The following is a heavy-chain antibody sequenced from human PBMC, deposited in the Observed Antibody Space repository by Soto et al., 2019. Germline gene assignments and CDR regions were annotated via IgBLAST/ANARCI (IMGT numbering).Heavy chain of an antibody. D-gene: IGHD3-10*01. J-gene: IGHJ5*02. CDR1: GFTFSSYA. CDR3: AKDSMTMVRGLKIGLDP. Sequence: DVQLLESGGGLVQPGGSLRLSCAASGFTFSSYAMTWVRQAPGKGLEWVSAISGSGTSTYSADPVRGRFTISRDNYQNTLYLKMNSLRAEDTAVSYCAKDSMTMVRGLKIGLDPWGQGTLLTVSS. V-gene: IGHV3-23*01. CDR2: ISGSGTST.